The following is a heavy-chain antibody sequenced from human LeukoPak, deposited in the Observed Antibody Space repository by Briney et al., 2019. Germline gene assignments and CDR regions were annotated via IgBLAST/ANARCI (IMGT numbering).Heavy chain of an antibody. D-gene: IGHD3-16*02. Sequence: SETLSITCTVSGGSISSYYWSWIRQPPGKGLEWIGYIYYSGSTNYNPSLKSRVTISVDTSKNQFSLKLSSVTAADTAVYYCARAYDYVWGSYRYSYAFDIWGQGTMVTVSS. J-gene: IGHJ3*02. V-gene: IGHV4-59*01. CDR1: GGSISSYY. CDR2: IYYSGST. CDR3: ARAYDYVWGSYRYSYAFDI.